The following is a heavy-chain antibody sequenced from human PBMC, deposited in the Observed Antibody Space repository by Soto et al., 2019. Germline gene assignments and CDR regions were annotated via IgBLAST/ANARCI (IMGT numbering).Heavy chain of an antibody. D-gene: IGHD2-2*01. V-gene: IGHV1-18*01. CDR2: ISAYNGNT. CDR3: ARSVGYCISTSCYQYNWFDP. Sequence: ASVKVSCKASGYTFTSYGISWVLQAPGQGLEWMGWISAYNGNTNYAQKLQGRVTMTTDTSTSTAYMELRSLRSDDTAVYYCARSVGYCISTSCYQYNWFDPWGQGTLVTVSS. CDR1: GYTFTSYG. J-gene: IGHJ5*02.